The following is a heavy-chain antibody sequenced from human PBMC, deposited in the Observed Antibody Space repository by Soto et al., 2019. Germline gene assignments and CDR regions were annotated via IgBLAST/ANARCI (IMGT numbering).Heavy chain of an antibody. V-gene: IGHV1-3*01. Sequence: ASVKVSCKASGYTFTTFAMHWVRQAPGQRLEWMGWTNVGNGNTKYSQKFQGRVTITRDTSASTAHMELSSLRSEDTAVYYCAYDSSGYLDYWGQGTLVTVSS. J-gene: IGHJ4*02. D-gene: IGHD3-22*01. CDR3: AYDSSGYLDY. CDR1: GYTFTTFA. CDR2: TNVGNGNT.